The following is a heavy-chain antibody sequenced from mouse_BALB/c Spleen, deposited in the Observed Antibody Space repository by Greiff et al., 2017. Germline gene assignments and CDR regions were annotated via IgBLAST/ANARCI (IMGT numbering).Heavy chain of an antibody. CDR1: GFTFSDYY. V-gene: IGHV5-4*02. J-gene: IGHJ3*01. CDR3: ARAYYRYDGAWFAY. CDR2: ISDGGSYT. D-gene: IGHD2-14*01. Sequence: DVMLVESGGGLVKPGGSLKLSCAASGFTFSDYYMYWVRQTPEKRLEWVATISDGGSYTYYPDSVKGRFTISRDNAKNNLYLQMSSLKSEDTAMYYCARAYYRYDGAWFAYWGQGTLVTVSA.